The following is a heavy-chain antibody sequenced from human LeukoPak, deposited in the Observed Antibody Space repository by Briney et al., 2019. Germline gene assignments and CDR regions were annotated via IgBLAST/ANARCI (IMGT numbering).Heavy chain of an antibody. D-gene: IGHD3-10*01. CDR3: ARQTFGVLYFDS. J-gene: IGHJ4*02. V-gene: IGHV4-4*02. CDR2: IHHSGSA. Sequence: PSETLSLTCSVFGGSISSDNWWSWVRQPPGKGLEWIGEIHHSGSATYNPSLKSRVTISVDKSKNQFSLILTSVTAADTAVYYCARQTFGVLYFDSWGQGTLAIVSS. CDR1: GGSISSDNW.